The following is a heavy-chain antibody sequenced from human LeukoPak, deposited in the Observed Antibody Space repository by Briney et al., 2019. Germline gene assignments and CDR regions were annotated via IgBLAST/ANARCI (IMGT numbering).Heavy chain of an antibody. CDR3: ASSARSYYYYGMDV. J-gene: IGHJ6*02. V-gene: IGHV4-34*01. Sequence: GSLRLSCAASGFTFSAYGMHWVRQAPGKGLEWIGEINRGGSTNYNPSLKSRVTISVDTSKNQFSLKLSSVTAADTAVYYCASSARSYYYYGMDVWGQGTTVTVSS. CDR2: INRGGST. CDR1: GFTFSAYG. D-gene: IGHD6-25*01.